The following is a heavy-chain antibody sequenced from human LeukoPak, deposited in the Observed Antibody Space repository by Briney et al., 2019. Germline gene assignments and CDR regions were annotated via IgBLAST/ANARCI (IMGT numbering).Heavy chain of an antibody. CDR3: ARDRHSGWRYYFDY. CDR1: GFTFSSYS. J-gene: IGHJ4*02. V-gene: IGHV3-48*02. D-gene: IGHD6-19*01. Sequence: TGGSLRLSCAASGFTFSSYSMNWVRQAPGKGLEWVSYISSSSSTIYYGDSVKGRFTISRDNAKNSLYLQMNSLRDEDTAVYYCARDRHSGWRYYFDYWGQGTLVTVSS. CDR2: ISSSSSTI.